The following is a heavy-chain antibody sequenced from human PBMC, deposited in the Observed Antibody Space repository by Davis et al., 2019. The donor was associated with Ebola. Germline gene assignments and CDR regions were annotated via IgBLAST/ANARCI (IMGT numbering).Heavy chain of an antibody. D-gene: IGHD3-3*01. CDR2: SSRSGRTI. CDR3: ARGGSGTIFGVVINWFDP. CDR1: GFTFSDYY. J-gene: IGHJ5*02. Sequence: GESLKIPCAASGFTFSDYYMSWIRQAPGKGLEWVSYSSRSGRTIYYADSVNGRFTISRDNAKNSLYLQMNSLRAEDTAVYYCARGGSGTIFGVVINWFDPWGQGTLVTVSS. V-gene: IGHV3-11*01.